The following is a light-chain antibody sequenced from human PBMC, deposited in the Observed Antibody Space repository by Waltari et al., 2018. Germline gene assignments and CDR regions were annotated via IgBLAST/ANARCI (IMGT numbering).Light chain of an antibody. CDR2: AAS. Sequence: EIELTQSPATLSVSPGEKATLSCRASQSIGSALAWYQQKPGQGPRLLFYAASTRATGIPARFSGSGSGTDFTLTISGLQSEDFADYYCQQYDVWPLTFGGGTKLHIK. CDR1: QSIGSA. CDR3: QQYDVWPLT. V-gene: IGKV3D-15*01. J-gene: IGKJ4*01.